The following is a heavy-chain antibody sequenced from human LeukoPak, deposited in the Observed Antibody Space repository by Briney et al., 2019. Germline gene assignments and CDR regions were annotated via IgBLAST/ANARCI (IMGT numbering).Heavy chain of an antibody. CDR1: GFTCKSFN. CDR2: ISTDAKYK. CDR3: TRGPRSHIYDLSKWYFCL. J-gene: IGHJ2*01. V-gene: IGHV3-21*06. Sequence: GGSLRLSCAASGFTCKSFNMNWVRQAPGKGLEWVSSISTDAKYKYYSDSLRGRFTISRDNADNALYLQMNTLTVDDTATYFCTRGPRSHIYDLSKWYFCLWARGTLVTVSS. D-gene: IGHD5-18*01.